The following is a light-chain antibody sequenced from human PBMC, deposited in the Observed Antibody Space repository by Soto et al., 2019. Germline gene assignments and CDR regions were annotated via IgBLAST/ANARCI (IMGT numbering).Light chain of an antibody. Sequence: EIVLTQSPGTLSLSPGERATLSCRASQSVSSSYLAWYQQRPGQAPRLLIYGASSMATSIPDRFSGRGSGTDFTLTISRLEPEYFAVYYCQQYDNSPYTFGGGTKVEIK. CDR3: QQYDNSPYT. CDR2: GAS. J-gene: IGKJ4*01. V-gene: IGKV3-20*01. CDR1: QSVSSSY.